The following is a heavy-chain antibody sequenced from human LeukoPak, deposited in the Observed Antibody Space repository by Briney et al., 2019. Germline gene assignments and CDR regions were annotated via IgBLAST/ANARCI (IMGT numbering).Heavy chain of an antibody. D-gene: IGHD2-15*01. V-gene: IGHV4-4*02. CDR3: ARVHLGYCSGGSCYSFDY. Sequence: SETLSLTCAVSGGSISSSNWWSWVRQPPGKGLEWIGEIYHSGSTNYNPSLKSRVTISVDKSKNQFSLKLSSVTAADTAVYYCARVHLGYCSGGSCYSFDYWGQGTLVTVSS. J-gene: IGHJ4*02. CDR1: GGSISSSNW. CDR2: IYHSGST.